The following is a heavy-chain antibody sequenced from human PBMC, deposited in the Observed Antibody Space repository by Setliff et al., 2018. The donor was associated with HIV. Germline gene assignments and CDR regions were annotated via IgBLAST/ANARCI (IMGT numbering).Heavy chain of an antibody. CDR2: IIPIVGIA. CDR1: GGTFRRYA. CDR3: ARAKATRQARPTNCFDP. D-gene: IGHD1-1*01. J-gene: IGHJ5*02. V-gene: IGHV1-69*05. Sequence: GASVKVSCKASGGTFRRYAISWVRQAPGQGLEWMGGIIPIVGIANYAQKFQGRVMITTDESTSTAYMELSSLKSEDTAVYYCARAKATRQARPTNCFDPWGQGTLVTVSS.